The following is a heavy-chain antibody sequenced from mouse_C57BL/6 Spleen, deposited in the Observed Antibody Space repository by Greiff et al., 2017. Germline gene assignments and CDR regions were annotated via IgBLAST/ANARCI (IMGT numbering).Heavy chain of an antibody. CDR3: ARPQLGLYYFDY. D-gene: IGHD4-1*02. V-gene: IGHV1-80*01. Sequence: QVQLKESGAELVKPGASVKISCKASGYAFSSYWMNWVKQRPGKGLEWIGQIYPGDGDTNYNGKFKGKATLTADKSSSTAYMQLSSLTSEDSAVYFCARPQLGLYYFDYWGQGTTLTVSS. CDR1: GYAFSSYW. CDR2: IYPGDGDT. J-gene: IGHJ2*01.